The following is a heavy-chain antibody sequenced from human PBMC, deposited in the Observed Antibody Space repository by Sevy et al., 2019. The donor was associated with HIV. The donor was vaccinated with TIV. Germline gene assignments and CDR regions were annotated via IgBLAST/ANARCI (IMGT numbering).Heavy chain of an antibody. CDR3: AKDLAVAVTRPFDY. D-gene: IGHD6-19*01. Sequence: GGSLRLSCAASGFTFSSYSMSWVRQAPGKGLEWVSAISGSGGSTYYADSVKGRFTISRDNSKNTLYLQMNSLRAEDTAVYYCAKDLAVAVTRPFDYWGQGTLVTVS. V-gene: IGHV3-23*01. CDR1: GFTFSSYS. J-gene: IGHJ4*02. CDR2: ISGSGGST.